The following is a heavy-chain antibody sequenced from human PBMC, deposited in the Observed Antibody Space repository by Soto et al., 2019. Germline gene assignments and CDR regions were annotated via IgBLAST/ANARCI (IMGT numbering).Heavy chain of an antibody. D-gene: IGHD1-7*01. CDR3: ARSRRNWNYNWFDP. CDR1: GYSFTSYW. V-gene: IGHV5-10-1*01. CDR2: IDPSDSYT. Sequence: GESLKISCEGSGYSFTSYWISWGRQMPGKGLEWMWRIDPSDSYTNYSPSFQGHVTISADKSISTAYLQWSSLKASDTTMYYCARSRRNWNYNWFDPWRKGTLVTVSS. J-gene: IGHJ5*02.